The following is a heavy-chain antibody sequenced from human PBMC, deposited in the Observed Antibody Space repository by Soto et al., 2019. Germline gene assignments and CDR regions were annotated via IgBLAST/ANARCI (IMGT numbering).Heavy chain of an antibody. V-gene: IGHV1-18*01. J-gene: IGHJ4*02. CDR2: ISAYNGNT. CDR1: GGTFSSYA. CDR3: ARDVYDIQTFDY. D-gene: IGHD3-9*01. Sequence: ASVKVSCKASGGTFSSYAISWVRQAPGQGLEWMGWISAYNGNTNYAQKLQGRVTMTTDTSTSTAYMELRSLRSDDTAVYYCARDVYDIQTFDYWGQGTLVTVSS.